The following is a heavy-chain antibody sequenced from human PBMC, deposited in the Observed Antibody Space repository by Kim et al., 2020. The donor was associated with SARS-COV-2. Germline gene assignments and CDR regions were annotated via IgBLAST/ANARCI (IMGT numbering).Heavy chain of an antibody. D-gene: IGHD5-18*01. CDR3: ARDHRPPQPSSYPDAFDI. J-gene: IGHJ3*02. V-gene: IGHV1-69*04. Sequence: QGRVTITADKSTSTAYMELSSLRSEDTAVYYCARDHRPPQPSSYPDAFDIWGQGTMVTVSS.